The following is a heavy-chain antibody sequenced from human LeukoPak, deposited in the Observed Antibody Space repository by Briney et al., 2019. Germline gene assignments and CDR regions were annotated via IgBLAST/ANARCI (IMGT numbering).Heavy chain of an antibody. CDR3: ARARIAAAGLNWFDP. D-gene: IGHD6-13*01. Sequence: GGSLRLSCAASGFTFSSYGMHWVRQAPGKGLEWVAVIWYDGSNKYYADSVKGRFTISRDNSKNTLYLQMNSLRAEDTAVYYCARARIAAAGLNWFDPWGQGTLVTVSS. CDR1: GFTFSSYG. V-gene: IGHV3-33*01. CDR2: IWYDGSNK. J-gene: IGHJ5*02.